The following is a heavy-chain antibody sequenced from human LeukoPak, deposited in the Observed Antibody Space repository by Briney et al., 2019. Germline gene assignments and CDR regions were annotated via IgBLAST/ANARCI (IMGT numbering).Heavy chain of an antibody. CDR3: AKGFSMTTPYYFDY. Sequence: GGSLRLSCAASGFTFSSYGMHWVRQAPGKGLEWVAFIRYGGSNKYYADSVKGRFTISRDNSKNTLYLQMNSLRAEDTAVYYCAKGFSMTTPYYFDYWGQGTLVTVSS. J-gene: IGHJ4*02. D-gene: IGHD4-11*01. CDR1: GFTFSSYG. V-gene: IGHV3-30*02. CDR2: IRYGGSNK.